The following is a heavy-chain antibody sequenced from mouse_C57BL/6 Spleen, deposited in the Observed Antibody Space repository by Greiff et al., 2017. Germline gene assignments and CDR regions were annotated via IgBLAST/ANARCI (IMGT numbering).Heavy chain of an antibody. CDR3: ARSDDYYGSSAYYFDY. J-gene: IGHJ2*01. CDR1: GYTFTSYW. V-gene: IGHV1-55*01. Sequence: QVQLQQPGAELVKPGASVKMSCKASGYTFTSYWITWVKQRPGQGLEWIGDIYPGSGSTNYNEKFKSKATLTVDTSSSTAYMQRSSLTSEDSAVYYCARSDDYYGSSAYYFDYWGQGTTLTVSS. CDR2: IYPGSGST. D-gene: IGHD1-1*01.